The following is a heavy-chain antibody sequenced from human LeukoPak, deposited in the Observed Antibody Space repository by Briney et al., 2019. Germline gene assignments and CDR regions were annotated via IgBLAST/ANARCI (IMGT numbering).Heavy chain of an antibody. CDR3: ARGRRLTGYYDFDY. CDR2: MNPNSGNT. D-gene: IGHD3-9*01. J-gene: IGHJ4*02. CDR1: GYTFTSYV. V-gene: IGHV1-8*01. Sequence: ASVKSSCKASGYTFTSYVINGVRQATGQGLEWLGWMNPNSGNTGYAQRFQGRVTMTRNTSISTAYMELSSLTSEDTAVYYCARGRRLTGYYDFDYWGQGTLVTVSS.